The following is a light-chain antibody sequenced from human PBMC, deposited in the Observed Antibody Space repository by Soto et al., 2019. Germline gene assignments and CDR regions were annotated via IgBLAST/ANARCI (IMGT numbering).Light chain of an antibody. Sequence: PGERATLSCRASQSISNRNVAWYQQTPGQAPRLLIYDASTRATGIPDRFSGSGSGTDFTLTISRLEPEDFAVYYCQQYGSSPFTFGPGTKVDIK. CDR3: QQYGSSPFT. CDR1: QSISNRN. J-gene: IGKJ3*01. V-gene: IGKV3-20*01. CDR2: DAS.